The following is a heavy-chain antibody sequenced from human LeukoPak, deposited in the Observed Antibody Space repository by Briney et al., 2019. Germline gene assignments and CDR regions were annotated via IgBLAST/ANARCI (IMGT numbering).Heavy chain of an antibody. D-gene: IGHD2-2*01. J-gene: IGHJ6*02. CDR1: GFTFSDYW. CDR2: MNQDGSEK. Sequence: GGSLRLSCAASGFTFSDYWMSWVRQAPGKGLEWVANMNQDGSEKDYVDSVKGRFTISRDNARNSLYLQMGSLRAEDTAVYYCATYAHGVAGDVWGQGTTVTVSS. CDR3: ATYAHGVAGDV. V-gene: IGHV3-7*01.